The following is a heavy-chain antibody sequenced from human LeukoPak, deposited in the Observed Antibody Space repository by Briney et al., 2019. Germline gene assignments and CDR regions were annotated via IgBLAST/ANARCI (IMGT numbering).Heavy chain of an antibody. D-gene: IGHD4-17*01. V-gene: IGHV3-49*03. CDR1: GFTFGDYA. Sequence: GGSLRLSCTASGFTFGDYAMSWFRQAPGKGLEWVGSIRSKAYGGTTEYAASVKGRFTISRDDSKSIAYLQMNSLKTEDTAVYYCTRATVATGINVRHYYYMDVWGKGTTVTVSS. CDR3: TRATVATGINVRHYYYMDV. CDR2: IRSKAYGGTT. J-gene: IGHJ6*03.